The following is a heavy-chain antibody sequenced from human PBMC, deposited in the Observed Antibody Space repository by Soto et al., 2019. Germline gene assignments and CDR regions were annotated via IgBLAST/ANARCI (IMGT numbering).Heavy chain of an antibody. Sequence: PSETLSLTCTVSGGSIGSYYWSWIRQPPGKGLEWIGYIYYSGSTNYNPSLKSRVTISVDTSKNQFSLKLSSVTAADTALYYCARVVPVPFDPPGQGTPVPVSS. CDR2: IYYSGST. CDR3: ARVVPVPFDP. CDR1: GGSIGSYY. D-gene: IGHD2-2*01. V-gene: IGHV4-59*01. J-gene: IGHJ5*02.